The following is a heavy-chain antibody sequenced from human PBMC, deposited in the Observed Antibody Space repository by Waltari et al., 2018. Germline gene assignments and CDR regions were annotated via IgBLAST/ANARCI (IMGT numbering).Heavy chain of an antibody. CDR2: IKTDGSST. CDR1: GFTSSSYW. V-gene: IGHV3-74*01. D-gene: IGHD6-13*01. CDR3: ARDMGDSSSWPSYDF. Sequence: EVQLVESGGGLVQPGGSLRLSCAASGFTSSSYWMHWVGQAQGKVLGWDSRIKTDGSSTSYADSVKGRFTISRDNAKNTLYLQMNRLRAEDTALYYCARDMGDSSSWPSYDFWGQGTPVTVSS. J-gene: IGHJ4*02.